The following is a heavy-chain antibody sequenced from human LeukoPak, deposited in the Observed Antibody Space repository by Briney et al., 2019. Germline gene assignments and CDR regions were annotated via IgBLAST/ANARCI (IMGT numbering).Heavy chain of an antibody. CDR3: ARSNYGGKRWFDP. D-gene: IGHD4-23*01. CDR1: GGTFSSYA. V-gene: IGHV1-8*02. J-gene: IGHJ5*02. Sequence: ASVKVSCKASGGTFSSYAISWVRQAPGQGLEWMGWMNPNSGNTGYAQKFQGRVTMTRDTSINTAYMELSSLRSEDTAVYYCARSNYGGKRWFDPWGQGTLVTVSS. CDR2: MNPNSGNT.